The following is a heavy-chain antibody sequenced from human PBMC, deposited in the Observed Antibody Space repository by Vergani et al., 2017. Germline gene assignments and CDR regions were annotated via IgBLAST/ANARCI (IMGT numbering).Heavy chain of an antibody. CDR2: IWYDGSNK. CDR3: ARDWGGDPDAFDI. D-gene: IGHD2-21*01. V-gene: IGHV3-33*01. J-gene: IGHJ3*02. CDR1: GFTFSSYG. Sequence: QVQLVESGGGVVQPGRSLRLSCAASGFTFSSYGMHWVRQAPGKGLEWVAVIWYDGSNKYYADSVKGRFTISRDNSKNTLYLQMNSLRAEDTAVYYCARDWGGDPDAFDIWGQGTMVTVSS.